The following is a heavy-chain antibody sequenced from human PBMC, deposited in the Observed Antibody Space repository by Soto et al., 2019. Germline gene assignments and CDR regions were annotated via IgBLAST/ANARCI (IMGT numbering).Heavy chain of an antibody. V-gene: IGHV3-23*01. CDR2: ISGSGDRT. J-gene: IGHJ5*02. CDR1: GFIFSNYG. CDR3: ARDVWFGDLRGFDP. D-gene: IGHD3-10*01. Sequence: PGGSLRLSCAASGFIFSNYGMSWVRQAPGKGLEWVSSISGSGDRTHNADSVRGRFTISRDNSKNTLYLQMNSLRVEDTAVYYCARDVWFGDLRGFDPWGQGTLVTVSS.